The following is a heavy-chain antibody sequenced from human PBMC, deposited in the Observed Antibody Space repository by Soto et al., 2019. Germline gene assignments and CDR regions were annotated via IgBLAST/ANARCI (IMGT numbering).Heavy chain of an antibody. CDR2: ISTYNANT. CDR3: ASGGTYGNYVGY. D-gene: IGHD4-17*01. V-gene: IGHV1-18*01. CDR1: GYTFTTYD. Sequence: QVQLVQSGAEVKKPGASVKVSCKTSGYTFTTYDITWVRQAPEQGLEWMGWISTYNANTNYAQKFQGRVTMTTDTSTSTAYMELRSLRSDDTAVYYCASGGTYGNYVGYWGQGTLVTVSS. J-gene: IGHJ4*02.